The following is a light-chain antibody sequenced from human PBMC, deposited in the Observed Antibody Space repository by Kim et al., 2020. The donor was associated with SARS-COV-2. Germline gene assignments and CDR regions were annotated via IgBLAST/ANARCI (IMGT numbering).Light chain of an antibody. CDR3: SSYTTTTTRV. J-gene: IGLJ3*02. CDR1: SSNVGGYNY. CDR2: DVG. Sequence: QSALTQPASVSGSPGQSITISCTGTSSNVGGYNYVSWYQQHPGKAPNLMIYDVGTRPSGVSDRFSGSKSGNTASLTISGLQTEDEADYYCSSYTTTTTRVFGGGTQLTVL. V-gene: IGLV2-14*03.